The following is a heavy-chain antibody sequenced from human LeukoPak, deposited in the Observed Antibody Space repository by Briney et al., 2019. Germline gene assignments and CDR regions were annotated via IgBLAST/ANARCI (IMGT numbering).Heavy chain of an antibody. V-gene: IGHV3-21*01. CDR3: ARPRTYYYDSSGSSFDY. D-gene: IGHD3-22*01. Sequence: GGSLRLSCAASGFTFSSYSMNSVRHAPGKGLEWVSSICISSSYIYYAHSVKGRFTISRDNATSSLYLQMNSLRAEDTAVYYGARPRTYYYDSSGSSFDYWRQGTLVTVSS. CDR1: GFTFSSYS. J-gene: IGHJ4*02. CDR2: ICISSSYI.